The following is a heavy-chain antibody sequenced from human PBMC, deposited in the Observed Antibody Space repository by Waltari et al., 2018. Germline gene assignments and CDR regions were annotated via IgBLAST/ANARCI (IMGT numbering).Heavy chain of an antibody. D-gene: IGHD2-2*01. CDR1: GFAFRRYE. J-gene: IGHJ4*02. CDR2: ISSSGTTI. Sequence: EVQLVESGGGLVQPGWSLRLSCAASGFAFRRYEITWVRLAPGKGLEWVSHISSSGTTIYYADSVKGRFTISRDNAKNSLYLQMNSLRAEDTAVYYCARRYCSSTSCLFDYWGQGTLVTVSS. V-gene: IGHV3-48*03. CDR3: ARRYCSSTSCLFDY.